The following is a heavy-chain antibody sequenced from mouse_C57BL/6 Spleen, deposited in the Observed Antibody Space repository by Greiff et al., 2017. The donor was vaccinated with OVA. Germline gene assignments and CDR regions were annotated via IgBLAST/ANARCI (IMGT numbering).Heavy chain of an antibody. CDR3: ARGDYGFAY. D-gene: IGHD1-1*02. Sequence: QVHVKQSGAELVRPGASVKLSCKASGYTFTDYYINWVKQRPGQGLEWIARIYPGSGNTYYNEKFKGKATLTAEKSSSTAYMQLSSLTSEDSAVYFCARGDYGFAYWGQGTLVTVSA. J-gene: IGHJ3*01. CDR2: IYPGSGNT. CDR1: GYTFTDYY. V-gene: IGHV1-76*01.